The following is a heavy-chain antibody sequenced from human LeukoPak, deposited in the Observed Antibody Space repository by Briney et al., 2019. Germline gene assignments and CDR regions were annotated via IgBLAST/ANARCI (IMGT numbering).Heavy chain of an antibody. CDR1: GFTFDDYG. V-gene: IGHV3-20*04. J-gene: IGHJ3*02. Sequence: GGSPRLSCAASGFTFDDYGMSWVRQAPGKGLEWVSGINWNGGSTGYADSVKGRFTISRDNAKNSLYLQMNSLRAEDTALYYCARDTSTYYDFWSGYGDIWGQGTMVTVSS. CDR3: ARDTSTYYDFWSGYGDI. CDR2: INWNGGST. D-gene: IGHD3-3*01.